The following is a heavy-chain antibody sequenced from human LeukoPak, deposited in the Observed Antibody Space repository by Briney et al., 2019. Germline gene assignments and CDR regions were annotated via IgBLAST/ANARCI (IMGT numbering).Heavy chain of an antibody. Sequence: PGGSLTLSCVGSGFSFSSFAMSWVRQAPGKGLEWVSTVSGGGAYTYYADSVKGRFTVSRDDSKSMHFLQMNSLRPEDTALYFCAKRITVSAGYYLDSWGQGTLATVSS. CDR1: GFSFSSFA. CDR2: VSGGGAYT. CDR3: AKRITVSAGYYLDS. D-gene: IGHD2-8*01. J-gene: IGHJ4*02. V-gene: IGHV3-23*01.